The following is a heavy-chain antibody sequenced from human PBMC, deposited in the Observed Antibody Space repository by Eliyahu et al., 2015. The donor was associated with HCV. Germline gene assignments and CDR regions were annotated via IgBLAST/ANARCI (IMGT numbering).Heavy chain of an antibody. D-gene: IGHD2-8*01. V-gene: IGHV3-30*04. Sequence: QVHLVESGGGVVQPGRSLXLSCAASGFIXXNXXIPWVRQAPGRGLEWVAIISRDGNNKYYADSAKGRFTISRDNSKNTLYVQMNSLRAEDTAVYYCATDPGIGYCTHGVCYFSYYFDNWGQGTQVTVSS. J-gene: IGHJ4*02. CDR3: ATDPGIGYCTHGVCYFSYYFDN. CDR2: ISRDGNNK. CDR1: GFIXXNXX.